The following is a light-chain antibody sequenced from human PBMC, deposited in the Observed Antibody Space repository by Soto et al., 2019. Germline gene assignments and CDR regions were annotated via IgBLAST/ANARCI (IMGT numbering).Light chain of an antibody. CDR2: SAS. Sequence: EIVMTQSPATLSVSPGERATLSCTASQSVSRDFAWYQQKFGQAPRLLIYSASTRATGIPARFSGSGSGTEFTLTISSLQSEDFAMYYCQQYNNWLTFGGGTKVESK. CDR1: QSVSRD. J-gene: IGKJ4*01. CDR3: QQYNNWLT. V-gene: IGKV3D-15*01.